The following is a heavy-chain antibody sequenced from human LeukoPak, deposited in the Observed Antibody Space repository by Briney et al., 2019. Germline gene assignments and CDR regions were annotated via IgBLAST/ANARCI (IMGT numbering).Heavy chain of an antibody. CDR3: ARAYGDYPAVLDY. Sequence: SETLSLTCTVSGGSISSYYWSWIRQPPGKGLEWIGYIYYSGSTNYNPPLKSRVTISVDTSKNQFSLKLSSVTAADTAVYYCARAYGDYPAVLDYWGQGTLVTVSS. J-gene: IGHJ4*02. CDR2: IYYSGST. D-gene: IGHD4-17*01. V-gene: IGHV4-59*01. CDR1: GGSISSYY.